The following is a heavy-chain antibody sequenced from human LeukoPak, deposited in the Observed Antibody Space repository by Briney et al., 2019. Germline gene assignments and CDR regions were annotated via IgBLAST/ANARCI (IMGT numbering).Heavy chain of an antibody. V-gene: IGHV4-59*01. J-gene: IGHJ4*02. D-gene: IGHD6-19*01. CDR2: IHYSGTT. CDR3: ARDRSGWYGGFDY. Sequence: SETLSLTCTVSGGSISTYYWSWIQQPPGKGLEWLGYIHYSGTTNYNPSLNNRVTISVDTSKNQFSLKLSSVTAADTAVYYCARDRSGWYGGFDYWGQGTLVTVSS. CDR1: GGSISTYY.